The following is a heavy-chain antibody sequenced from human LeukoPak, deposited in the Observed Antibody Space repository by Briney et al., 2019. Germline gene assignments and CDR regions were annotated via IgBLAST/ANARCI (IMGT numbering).Heavy chain of an antibody. CDR1: GGSISSSSYY. J-gene: IGHJ4*02. V-gene: IGHV4-39*01. CDR2: IYYSGST. D-gene: IGHD5-12*01. CDR3: ARRGATISTWHYFDY. Sequence: PSETLSLTCTVSGGSISSSSYYWGWIRQPPGKGLEWIGSIYYSGSTYHNPSLKSRVTISVDTSKNQFSLKLSSVTAADTAVCYCARRGATISTWHYFDYWGQGTLVTVSS.